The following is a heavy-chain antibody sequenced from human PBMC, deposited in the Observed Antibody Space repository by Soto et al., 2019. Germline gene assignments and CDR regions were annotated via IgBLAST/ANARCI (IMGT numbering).Heavy chain of an antibody. D-gene: IGHD4-4*01. CDR2: IRSEAYGGTT. V-gene: IGHV3-49*03. CDR3: TRGLSVTTRLWYYYYMDV. J-gene: IGHJ6*03. Sequence: GGSLRLSCTASGFTFGDYAMSWFRQAPGKGLEWVGFIRSEAYGGTTEYAASVKGRFTISRDDSKTIASLQMNSLKTEDTAVYYCTRGLSVTTRLWYYYYMDVWGKGTTVTVSS. CDR1: GFTFGDYA.